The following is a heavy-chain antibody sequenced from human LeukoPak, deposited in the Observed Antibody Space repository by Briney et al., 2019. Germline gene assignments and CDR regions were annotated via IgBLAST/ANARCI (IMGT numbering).Heavy chain of an antibody. Sequence: GGSLRLSCAASGFTFSSYGMHWVRQAPGKGLEWVAVISSDGITKFYVDSVKGRFTISRDNSKNTLYLQMNTLRGEDTALYYCARWPRHYEILTGFGIDYWGQGTLVTVSS. CDR1: GFTFSSYG. CDR2: ISSDGITK. V-gene: IGHV3-30*03. J-gene: IGHJ4*02. D-gene: IGHD3-9*01. CDR3: ARWPRHYEILTGFGIDY.